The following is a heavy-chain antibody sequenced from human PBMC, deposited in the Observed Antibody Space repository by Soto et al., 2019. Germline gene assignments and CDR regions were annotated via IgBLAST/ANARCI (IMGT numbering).Heavy chain of an antibody. CDR3: AKSLAVAAGWFDP. CDR1: GFTFNTCG. Sequence: QAQLVESGGGVVQPGTSLRLSCAASGFTFNTCGMHWVRQAPGKGLEWVAFISYDGSNEYYADSVKGRFTISRDNSKNTVFLQMNSLRGEDTAVYYCAKSLAVAAGWFDPWGQGALVTVSS. V-gene: IGHV3-30*18. CDR2: ISYDGSNE. D-gene: IGHD6-19*01. J-gene: IGHJ5*02.